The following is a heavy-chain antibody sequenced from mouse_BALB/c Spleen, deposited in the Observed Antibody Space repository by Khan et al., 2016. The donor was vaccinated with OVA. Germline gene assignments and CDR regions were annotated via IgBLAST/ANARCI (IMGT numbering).Heavy chain of an antibody. V-gene: IGHV5-6*01. D-gene: IGHD4-1*01. CDR3: ASHLTGSFAY. CDR1: GFTFSSYS. J-gene: IGHJ3*01. CDR2: ISTGGDYT. Sequence: EVELVESGGDLVKPGGSLKLSCAASGFTFSSYSMSWVRQTPDKRLEWVATISTGGDYTYYPDNVEGRFIISRDDAKNTLYLQMSSLKSEDTAMYYCASHLTGSFAYWGQGTLVTVSA.